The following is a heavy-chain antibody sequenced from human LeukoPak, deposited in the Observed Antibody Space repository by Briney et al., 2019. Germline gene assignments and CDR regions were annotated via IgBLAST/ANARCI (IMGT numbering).Heavy chain of an antibody. D-gene: IGHD5-12*01. Sequence: SETLSLTCAVYGGSFSGYYWSWIRQPPGKGLEWIGEINHSGSTNYNPSLKSRVTISVDTSKNQFSLKLSPVTAADTAVYYCARGLRQPDYWGQGTLVTVSS. CDR3: ARGLRQPDY. CDR2: INHSGST. CDR1: GGSFSGYY. J-gene: IGHJ4*02. V-gene: IGHV4-34*01.